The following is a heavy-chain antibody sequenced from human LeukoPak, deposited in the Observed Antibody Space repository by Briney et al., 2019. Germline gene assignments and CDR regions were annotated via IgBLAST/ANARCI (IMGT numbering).Heavy chain of an antibody. V-gene: IGHV4-59*01. CDR1: GGSISSYY. D-gene: IGHD6-19*01. J-gene: IGHJ4*02. Sequence: SETLSLTCTVSGGSISSYYWSWIRQPPGKVLEWIGYIYYSGSTNYNPSLKSRVTISVAASKNQFCLKLTSVTAADTAVYYCVRHTTSGWYQVVYWGQGTLVTVSS. CDR3: VRHTTSGWYQVVY. CDR2: IYYSGST.